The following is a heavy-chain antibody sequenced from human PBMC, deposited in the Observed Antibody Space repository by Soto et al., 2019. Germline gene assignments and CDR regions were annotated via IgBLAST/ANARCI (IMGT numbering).Heavy chain of an antibody. CDR3: ARLKNPVLRYFDWLPRLDY. Sequence: PGESLKISCKGSGYSFTSYWIGWVRQMPGKGLEWMGIIYPGDSDTRYSPSFQGQVTISADKSISTAYLQWSSLKASDTAMYYCARLKNPVLRYFDWLPRLDYWGQGTLVTVSS. J-gene: IGHJ4*02. CDR2: IYPGDSDT. CDR1: GYSFTSYW. D-gene: IGHD3-9*01. V-gene: IGHV5-51*01.